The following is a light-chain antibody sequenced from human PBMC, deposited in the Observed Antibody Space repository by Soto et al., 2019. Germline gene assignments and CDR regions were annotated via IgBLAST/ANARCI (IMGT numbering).Light chain of an antibody. V-gene: IGKV3-20*01. CDR3: QQYVTSPWT. CDR1: QSVSSNY. Sequence: DIVLPQSPGTLSLSPGERATISCRASQSVSSNYLAWYQQKPGQAPRLLIYGASSGVTGIPDRFSGSGSGTDFTLTISRLEPEDFAVYYCQQYVTSPWTFGQGTKVEIK. CDR2: GAS. J-gene: IGKJ1*01.